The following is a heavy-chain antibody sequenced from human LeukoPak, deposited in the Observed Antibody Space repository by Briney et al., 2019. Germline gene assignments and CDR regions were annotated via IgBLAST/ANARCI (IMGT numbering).Heavy chain of an antibody. CDR3: AKDRPYCGGDCYSGPFDS. CDR2: ISSSGGST. J-gene: IGHJ4*02. D-gene: IGHD2-21*02. CDR1: GFTFSSYA. Sequence: GGSLRLSCAASGFTFSSYAMSWVRQAPGKGLEWVSAISSSGGSTYYADSVKGRFTISRDNSKNTLYLQMNSLRAEDTAVYYCAKDRPYCGGDCYSGPFDSWGQGTLVTVSS. V-gene: IGHV3-23*01.